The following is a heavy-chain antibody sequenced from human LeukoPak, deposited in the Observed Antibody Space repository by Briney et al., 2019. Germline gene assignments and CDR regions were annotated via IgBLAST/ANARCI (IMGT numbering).Heavy chain of an antibody. CDR1: GYTFSSYG. V-gene: IGHV1-18*01. J-gene: IGHJ5*02. D-gene: IGHD1-26*01. Sequence: ASVKVSCKASGYTFSSYGITWVRQAPGQGLEWMGWISAYNSNTYYAQKLQGRVTMTTDTSTSTAYMELRSLRSDDTAVYYCARDVRRSRARWENLGFDPWGQGTLVTVSS. CDR2: ISAYNSNT. CDR3: ARDVRRSRARWENLGFDP.